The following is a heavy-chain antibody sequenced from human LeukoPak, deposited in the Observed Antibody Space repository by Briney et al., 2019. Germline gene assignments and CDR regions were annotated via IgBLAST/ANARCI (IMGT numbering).Heavy chain of an antibody. D-gene: IGHD3-10*01. J-gene: IGHJ6*03. CDR2: IHYSGYT. Sequence: SETLSLTCTVSGGSITSYYWSWIRQPPGKGLEWIGCIHYSGYTNYNPSLKSRVTISVDTSKNHFSLKLSSVTAADTAVYYCARTTMVRGTYYMDVWGKGTTVTISS. CDR3: ARTTMVRGTYYMDV. V-gene: IGHV4-59*01. CDR1: GGSITSYY.